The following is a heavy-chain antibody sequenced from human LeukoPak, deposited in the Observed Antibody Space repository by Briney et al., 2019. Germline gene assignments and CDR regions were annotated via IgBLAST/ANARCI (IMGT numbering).Heavy chain of an antibody. J-gene: IGHJ4*02. CDR1: GYTFTGYY. D-gene: IGHD3-22*01. CDR3: ARDTQYYYDSSGYYSVFDY. V-gene: IGHV1-2*02. Sequence: ASVKVSCKASGYTFTGYYMHWVRQAPGQGLEWMGWINPNSGGTNYAQKFQGRVTMTRDTSISTAYMELSRLRSDDTAVYYCARDTQYYYDSSGYYSVFDYWAREPWSPSPQ. CDR2: INPNSGGT.